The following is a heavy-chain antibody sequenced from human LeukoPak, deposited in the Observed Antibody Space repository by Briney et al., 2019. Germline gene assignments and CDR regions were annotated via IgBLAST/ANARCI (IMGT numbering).Heavy chain of an antibody. CDR3: AKDFRFGELLNNWFDP. J-gene: IGHJ5*02. Sequence: GGSLRLSCAASGFSFSSWWMSWVRQAPGKGLEWVANIKQDGNEKYYVDSVKGRFTISRDNSKNTLYLQMNSLRAEDTAVYYCAKDFRFGELLNNWFDPWGQGTLVTVSS. D-gene: IGHD3-10*01. CDR2: IKQDGNEK. CDR1: GFSFSSWW. V-gene: IGHV3-7*03.